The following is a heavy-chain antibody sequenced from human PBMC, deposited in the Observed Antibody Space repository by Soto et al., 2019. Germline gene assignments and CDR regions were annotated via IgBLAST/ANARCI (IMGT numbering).Heavy chain of an antibody. CDR2: INPNSGGT. Sequence: ASVKVSCKASGYTFTGYYMHWVRQAPGQGLEWMGWINPNSGGTNYAQKFQGRVTMTRDTSISTAYMELSRLRSDDTAVYYCARAPPYYDFWRKDPWGQGTLVTVS. J-gene: IGHJ5*02. V-gene: IGHV1-2*02. CDR3: ARAPPYYDFWRKDP. D-gene: IGHD3-3*01. CDR1: GYTFTGYY.